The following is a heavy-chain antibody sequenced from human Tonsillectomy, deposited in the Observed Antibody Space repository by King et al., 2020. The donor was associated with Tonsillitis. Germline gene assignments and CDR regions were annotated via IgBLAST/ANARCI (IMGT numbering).Heavy chain of an antibody. CDR1: GFTFSIYA. V-gene: IGHV3-23*04. J-gene: IGHJ4*02. CDR2: ISGSGGRT. D-gene: IGHD4-17*01. Sequence: VQLVESGGGLVQPGGSLRLSCAASGFTFSIYALSWVRQAPGKGLEWVSTISGSGGRTYYADSVKGRFTISRDNSENTLYLQMNSLRAEDTAVYYCAKDYITGYGDYHPLDYWGQGTLVTVSS. CDR3: AKDYITGYGDYHPLDY.